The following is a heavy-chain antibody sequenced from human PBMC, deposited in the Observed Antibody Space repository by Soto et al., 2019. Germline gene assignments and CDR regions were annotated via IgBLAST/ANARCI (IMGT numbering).Heavy chain of an antibody. J-gene: IGHJ5*02. Sequence: GGSLRLSCAPSGFPFKNAWMHWVRQAPGKGLVWVSRINVNGTTSVYADTVKGRFTISRDSARNTVYLQMNSLRAEDTGVYYCARDRPHNWFDPWGQGILVTVSS. V-gene: IGHV3-74*01. CDR2: INVNGTTS. CDR3: ARDRPHNWFDP. CDR1: GFPFKNAW.